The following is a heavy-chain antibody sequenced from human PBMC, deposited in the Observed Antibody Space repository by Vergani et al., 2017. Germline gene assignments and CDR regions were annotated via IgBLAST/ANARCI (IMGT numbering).Heavy chain of an antibody. D-gene: IGHD2/OR15-2a*01. CDR1: GGSISSGGYS. J-gene: IGHJ3*02. V-gene: IGHV4-61*02. Sequence: QLQLQESGSGLVKPSQTLSLTCAVSGGSISSGGYSWSWIRQPAGTRLEWIGRVHSSGNTHYNPSLEGRVSVSMDTAKNEFSLDLQSVTAADTAVYFCAVGWASNKSPTRGTFDIWGRGTLVTVSS. CDR3: AVGWASNKSPTRGTFDI. CDR2: VHSSGNT.